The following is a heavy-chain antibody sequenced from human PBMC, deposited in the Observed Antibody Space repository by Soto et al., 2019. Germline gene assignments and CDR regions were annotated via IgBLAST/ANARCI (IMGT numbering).Heavy chain of an antibody. D-gene: IGHD4-17*01. CDR1: GGSISSYY. CDR3: ARDPHGGHMDV. Sequence: QVQLQESGPGLVKPSETLSLTCTVSGGSISSYYWSWIRQPPGKGLEWIGYIYYSGSTNYNPSLKSRVTIPVDPSKYQFSLELSSVTAADTAVYYFARDPHGGHMDVWGQGTTVTVSS. CDR2: IYYSGST. V-gene: IGHV4-59*01. J-gene: IGHJ6*02.